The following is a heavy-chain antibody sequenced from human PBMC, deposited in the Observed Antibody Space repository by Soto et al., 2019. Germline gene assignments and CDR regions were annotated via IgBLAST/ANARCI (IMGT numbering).Heavy chain of an antibody. D-gene: IGHD6-19*01. J-gene: IGHJ4*02. Sequence: QVPLVESGGGVVQPGRSLRLSCAASGFTFSSYGMHWVCQAPGKGLEWVAVISYDGSNTYYGDTVKGRFTISRDNSKNTLSLQMNSLRAEDTAVYYCAKDGNVYSSGWYAPSLDYWGQGTLVTVSS. CDR1: GFTFSSYG. V-gene: IGHV3-30*18. CDR3: AKDGNVYSSGWYAPSLDY. CDR2: ISYDGSNT.